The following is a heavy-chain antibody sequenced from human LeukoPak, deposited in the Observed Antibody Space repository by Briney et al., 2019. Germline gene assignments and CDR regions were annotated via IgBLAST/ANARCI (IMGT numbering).Heavy chain of an antibody. CDR3: ARDQSGEWELLSGWWFDP. Sequence: ASVKVSCKASGYTLTSYYMHWVRQAPGQGLEWMGIINPSGGSTNYAQKFQGRVTMTSDMSTRTVYMELSSLRFEDTAVYYCARDQSGEWELLSGWWFDPWGQGTLVTVSS. CDR2: INPSGGST. V-gene: IGHV1-46*01. D-gene: IGHD1-26*01. J-gene: IGHJ5*02. CDR1: GYTLTSYY.